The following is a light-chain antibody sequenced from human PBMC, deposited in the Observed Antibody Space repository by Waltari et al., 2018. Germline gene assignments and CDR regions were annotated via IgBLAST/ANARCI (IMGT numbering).Light chain of an antibody. V-gene: IGKV3-20*01. CDR2: GAS. CDR1: QSVSRV. J-gene: IGKJ1*01. Sequence: DIVLTQSPGTLSLSPGERATLSCRVSQSVSRVLAWYQQRPGQAPRLLIYGASNRATGIPDRFSVSGSGTDFNLTISRLEPEDFAMYYCQMYVRLPVTFGQGTKVEIK. CDR3: QMYVRLPVT.